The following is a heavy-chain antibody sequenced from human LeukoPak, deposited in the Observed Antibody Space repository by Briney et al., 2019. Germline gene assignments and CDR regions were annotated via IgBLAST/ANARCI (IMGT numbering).Heavy chain of an antibody. CDR2: ISGSGVNT. CDR1: GFTFSDYY. V-gene: IGHV3-23*01. D-gene: IGHD2-8*02. J-gene: IGHJ4*02. Sequence: GGSLRLSCTASGFTFSDYYMSWIRQAPGKGLEWVSVISGSGVNTDYADSVKGRVTISRDNSKNTLYLQMNSLRAEDTAVYYCAKHPSPVLGVGSYFDYWGQGILVTVSS. CDR3: AKHPSPVLGVGSYFDY.